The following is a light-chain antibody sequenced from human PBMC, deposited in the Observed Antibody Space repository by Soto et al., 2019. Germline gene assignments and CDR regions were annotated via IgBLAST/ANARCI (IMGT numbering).Light chain of an antibody. CDR2: KAS. Sequence: DIQMTQSPSTLSASVGDRVTITCRASQSISSWLAWYQQKPGKAPKLLIYKASSLESGVPSRFSGSGSGTEFTLTISSLPPDDFAPYYCHQYNSYSPHTFSQGTKLQIK. V-gene: IGKV1-5*03. CDR1: QSISSW. J-gene: IGKJ2*01. CDR3: HQYNSYSPHT.